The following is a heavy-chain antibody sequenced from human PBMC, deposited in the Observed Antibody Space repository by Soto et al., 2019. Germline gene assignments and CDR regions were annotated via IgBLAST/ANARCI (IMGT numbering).Heavy chain of an antibody. V-gene: IGHV1-69*06. D-gene: IGHD3-9*01. CDR1: GGTFTNYT. Sequence: QVQLVQSGAEVKKPGSSVKVSCKASGGTFTNYTISWVRQAPGQGLEWMGGIIPMFGTTNHAQKFQGRVTINTNKSTTTAQMELSTLRSEDTAVNDCALVIGSRYLNWPFEYWGQGTLVTVSS. J-gene: IGHJ4*02. CDR3: ALVIGSRYLNWPFEY. CDR2: IIPMFGTT.